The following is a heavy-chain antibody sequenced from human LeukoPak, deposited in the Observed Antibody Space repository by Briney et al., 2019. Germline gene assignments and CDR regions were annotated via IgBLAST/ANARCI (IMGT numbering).Heavy chain of an antibody. CDR3: AKDQGWFGELGWFDP. V-gene: IGHV3-23*01. J-gene: IGHJ5*02. CDR1: GFTFSSYG. D-gene: IGHD3-10*01. CDR2: ISGSGGST. Sequence: GGSLRLSCAASGFTFSSYGMSWVRQAPGKGLEWVSAISGSGGSTYYADSVKGRFTISRDNSKNTLYLQMNSLRAEDTAVYYCAKDQGWFGELGWFDPWGQGTLVTVSS.